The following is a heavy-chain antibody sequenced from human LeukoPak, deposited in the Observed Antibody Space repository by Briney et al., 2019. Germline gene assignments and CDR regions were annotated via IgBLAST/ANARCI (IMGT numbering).Heavy chain of an antibody. Sequence: PGRSLRLSCAASGVAFDSHGMHWVRQAPGKGLEWVAVIWYDGSNKDYADSVKGRFTISRDNSKNTLYLQMNSPRAEDTAVYYCARARNNYDTSGFSALDYWGQGTLVTVSS. D-gene: IGHD3-22*01. J-gene: IGHJ4*02. CDR2: IWYDGSNK. CDR1: GVAFDSHG. CDR3: ARARNNYDTSGFSALDY. V-gene: IGHV3-33*01.